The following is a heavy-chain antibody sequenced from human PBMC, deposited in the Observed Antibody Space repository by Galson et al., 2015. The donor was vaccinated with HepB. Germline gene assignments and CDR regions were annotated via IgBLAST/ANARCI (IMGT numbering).Heavy chain of an antibody. D-gene: IGHD3-10*01. V-gene: IGHV3-33*01. CDR3: ARSGMVRGVSAPPGPPEFDY. Sequence: SLRLSCAASGFTFSSYGMHWVRQAPGKGLEWVAVIWDDGGNKYYADSVKGRFTISRDNSKNTLYLQMNSLRAEDTAMYYCARSGMVRGVSAPPGPPEFDYWGQGTLVTVSS. J-gene: IGHJ4*02. CDR1: GFTFSSYG. CDR2: IWDDGGNK.